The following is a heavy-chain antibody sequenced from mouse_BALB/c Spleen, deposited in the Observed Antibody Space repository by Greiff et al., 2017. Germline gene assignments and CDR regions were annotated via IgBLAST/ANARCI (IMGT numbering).Heavy chain of an antibody. CDR1: GYAFTNYL. CDR2: INPGSGGT. J-gene: IGHJ4*01. CDR3: ARSGDGNYLDY. V-gene: IGHV1-54*03. D-gene: IGHD2-1*01. Sequence: QVQLQPSGAELVRPGTSVKVSCKASGYAFTNYLIEWVKQRPGQGLEWIGVINPGSGGTNYNEKFKGKATLTADKSSSTAYMQLSSLTSDDSAVYFCARSGDGNYLDYWGQGTSVTVSS.